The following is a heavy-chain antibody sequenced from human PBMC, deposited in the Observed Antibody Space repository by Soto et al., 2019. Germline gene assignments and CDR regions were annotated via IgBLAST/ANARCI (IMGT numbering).Heavy chain of an antibody. J-gene: IGHJ5*02. V-gene: IGHV6-1*01. CDR2: TYYRSKWYN. Sequence: SQTLSLTCAISGDSVSSNSAAWNWIRQSPSRGLEWLGRTYYRSKWYNDYAVSVKSRITINPDTSKNQFSLQLNSVTPEDMAVYYCARGPEYSSSSWFDPWGQGTLVTVSS. CDR3: ARGPEYSSSSWFDP. CDR1: GDSVSSNSAA. D-gene: IGHD6-6*01.